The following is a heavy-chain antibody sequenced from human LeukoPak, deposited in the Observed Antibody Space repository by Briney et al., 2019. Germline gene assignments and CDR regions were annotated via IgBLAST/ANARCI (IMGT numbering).Heavy chain of an antibody. CDR3: ARDNSGHTIDY. CDR1: GGSFSGYY. V-gene: IGHV4-34*01. J-gene: IGHJ4*02. D-gene: IGHD6-19*01. CDR2: INHSGST. Sequence: SETLSLTCAVYGGSFSGYYWSWIRQPPGKGLEWIGEINHSGSTNYNPSLKSRVTISVDTSKNQFSLKLSSVTAADTAVYYCARDNSGHTIDYWGQGTLVTVSS.